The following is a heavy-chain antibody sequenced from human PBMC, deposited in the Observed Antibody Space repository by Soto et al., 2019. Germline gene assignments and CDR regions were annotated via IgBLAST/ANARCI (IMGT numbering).Heavy chain of an antibody. V-gene: IGHV1-24*01. CDR2: FDPEDGET. CDR1: GYTLTELS. J-gene: IGHJ3*02. CDR3: ATKRNYPDAFDI. Sequence: ASVKVSCKVSGYTLTELSMHWVRQAPGKGLEWMGGFDPEDGETIYAQKFQGRVTMTEDTSTDTAYMELSSLRSEDTAVYYCATKRNYPDAFDIWGQGTMVTVSS. D-gene: IGHD3-10*01.